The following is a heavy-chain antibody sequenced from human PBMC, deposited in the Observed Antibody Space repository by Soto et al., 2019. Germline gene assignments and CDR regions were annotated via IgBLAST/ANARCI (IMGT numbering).Heavy chain of an antibody. J-gene: IGHJ4*02. Sequence: QVQLQQWGAGLLKPSETLSLTCAVYGGSFSGYYWTWIRQPPGKGLEWIGEINHSGSTNYNPSLKSRVTTSXXTXKXXFSLKLSSVTAADTAVYYCARVSPYCSGGSCYFDYWGQGTLVTVSS. CDR1: GGSFSGYY. V-gene: IGHV4-34*01. D-gene: IGHD2-15*01. CDR3: ARVSPYCSGGSCYFDY. CDR2: INHSGST.